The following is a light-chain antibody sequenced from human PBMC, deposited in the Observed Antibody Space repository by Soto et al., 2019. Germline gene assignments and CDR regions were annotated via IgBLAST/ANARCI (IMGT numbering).Light chain of an antibody. CDR1: QSVSSSY. J-gene: IGKJ4*01. Sequence: VTQSPGTLSLSQGERATLSCRASQSVSSSYLAWYQQKPGQAPRLLIYGASSRATGIPDRFSGSGSGTDFTLTISRLEPEDFAVYYCQQRYNWPLTFGGGTKVAIK. CDR3: QQRYNWPLT. CDR2: GAS. V-gene: IGKV3D-20*02.